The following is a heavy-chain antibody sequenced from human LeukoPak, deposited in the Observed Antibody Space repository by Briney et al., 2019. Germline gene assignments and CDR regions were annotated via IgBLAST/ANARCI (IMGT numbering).Heavy chain of an antibody. CDR1: GGSISSSSYY. Sequence: SETLSLTCTVSGGSISSSSYYWGWIRQPPGQGLEWIGSIYYSGNTYYNPSLKSRVTISVDTSKNQFSLKLSTVTAADTAVYYCARSAGGYFDSSGYYIFQHWGQGTLVTVSS. CDR2: IYYSGNT. CDR3: ARSAGGYFDSSGYYIFQH. D-gene: IGHD3-22*01. V-gene: IGHV4-39*01. J-gene: IGHJ1*01.